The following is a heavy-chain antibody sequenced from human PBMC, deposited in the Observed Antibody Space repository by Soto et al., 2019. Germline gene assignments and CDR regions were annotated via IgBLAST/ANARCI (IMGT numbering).Heavy chain of an antibody. CDR1: GFTFTRYS. D-gene: IGHD3-16*01. CDR2: ISSTTNYI. V-gene: IGHV3-21*06. J-gene: IGHJ4*02. Sequence: GGSLRLSCAASGFTFTRYSMNWVRQAPGKGLEWVSSISSTTNYIYYGDSMKGRFTISRDNAKNSLYLQMNSLRAEDTAVYYCARGWGPYVDYWGQGTLVTVSS. CDR3: ARGWGPYVDY.